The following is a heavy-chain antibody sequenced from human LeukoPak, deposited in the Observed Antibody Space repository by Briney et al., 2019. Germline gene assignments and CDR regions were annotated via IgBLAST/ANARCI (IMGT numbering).Heavy chain of an antibody. Sequence: QTGGSLRLSCAASGFTFSSYWMHWVRQAPGKGLEWVSTISGSGDSTYYSDSVKGRFTISRDNSENTLYLQLNSLRAEDTAVCYCAKGGWGTVLDYWGQGTLVTVSP. V-gene: IGHV3-23*01. D-gene: IGHD3-16*01. CDR2: ISGSGDST. J-gene: IGHJ4*02. CDR1: GFTFSSYW. CDR3: AKGGWGTVLDY.